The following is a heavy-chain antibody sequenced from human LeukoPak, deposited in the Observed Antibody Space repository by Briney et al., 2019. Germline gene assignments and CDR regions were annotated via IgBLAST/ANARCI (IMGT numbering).Heavy chain of an antibody. CDR2: ISYDGSNK. V-gene: IGHV3-30*03. CDR3: ARGYDYGDY. J-gene: IGHJ4*02. D-gene: IGHD2-2*01. CDR1: GFTFSDHH. Sequence: GSLRLSCAASGFTFSDHHMHWVRQAPGKGLEWVAVISYDGSNKYYADSVKGRFTISRDNSKNTLYLQMNSLRAEDTAVYYCARGYDYGDYWGQGTLVTVSS.